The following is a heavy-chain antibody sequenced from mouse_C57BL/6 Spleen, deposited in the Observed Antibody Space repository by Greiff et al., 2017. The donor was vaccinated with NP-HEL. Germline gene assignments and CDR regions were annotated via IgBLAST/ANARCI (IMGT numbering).Heavy chain of an antibody. J-gene: IGHJ1*03. Sequence: VQLQQSGAELVRPGASVKLSCTASGFNIKDDYMHWVKQRPEQGLEWIGWLDPENGDTEYASKFQGKATITADTSSNTAYLQLSSLTSEDTAVYYCTTGAVVARGWYFDVWGTGTTVTVSS. CDR1: GFNIKDDY. V-gene: IGHV14-4*01. CDR3: TTGAVVARGWYFDV. CDR2: LDPENGDT. D-gene: IGHD1-1*01.